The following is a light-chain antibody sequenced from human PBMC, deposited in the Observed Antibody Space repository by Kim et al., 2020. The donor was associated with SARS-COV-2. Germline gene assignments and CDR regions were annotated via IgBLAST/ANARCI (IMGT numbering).Light chain of an antibody. CDR2: DEN. CDR3: NSRDITGSHLI. V-gene: IGLV3-19*01. J-gene: IGLJ2*01. CDR1: SLGSYF. Sequence: ALGQTVRITCQGDSLGSYFASWYQQKPGHAPILVIYDENKRPSGIPDRFSASTSGNTASLTIAGAQADDEADYHCNSRDITGSHLIFGGGTQLTVL.